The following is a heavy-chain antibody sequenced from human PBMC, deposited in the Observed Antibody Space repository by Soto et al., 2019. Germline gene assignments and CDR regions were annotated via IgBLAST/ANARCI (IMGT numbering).Heavy chain of an antibody. D-gene: IGHD2-15*01. Sequence: EVQLVESGGGLVQPGGSLRLSCAASGFTFSDTWMTWVRQAPGKGLEWVANINPDGNGKEYGGSVKGRFTISRDNARNAGYVERGGGGGGEGGGWWGGGRGGGGGGGGFWGQGTLLTVSS. CDR2: INPDGNGK. J-gene: IGHJ4*02. V-gene: IGHV3-7*01. CDR3: GGRGGGGGGGGF. CDR1: GFTFSDTW.